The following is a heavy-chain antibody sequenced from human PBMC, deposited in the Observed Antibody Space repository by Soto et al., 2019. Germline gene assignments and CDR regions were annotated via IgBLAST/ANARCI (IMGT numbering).Heavy chain of an antibody. CDR3: AARPGRGALLDY. CDR2: IVVGSGNT. V-gene: IGHV1-58*01. J-gene: IGHJ4*02. CDR1: GFTFTSSA. D-gene: IGHD3-10*01. Sequence: QMQLVQSGPEVKKPGTSVNVSGKDSGFTFTSSAVQWVRQARGQPREWIGWIVVGSGNTNYAQKFQERVTSSREMSTSTAYVELSSLRSEDTAVYYCAARPGRGALLDYGGQGTLVTVSS.